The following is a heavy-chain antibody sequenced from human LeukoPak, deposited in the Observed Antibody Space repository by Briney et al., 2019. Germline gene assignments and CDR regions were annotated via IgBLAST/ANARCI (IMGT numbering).Heavy chain of an antibody. CDR1: GFTFSSYP. CDR2: IKQDGSEK. J-gene: IGHJ6*03. D-gene: IGHD3-3*01. CDR3: ARVDYDFWSGYLLYYYMDV. Sequence: GGSLRLSCVASGFTFSSYPMHWVRQAPGKGLEWVANIKQDGSEKYYVDSVKGRFTISRDNAKNSLYLQMNSLRAEDTAVYYCARVDYDFWSGYLLYYYMDVWGKGTTVIVSS. V-gene: IGHV3-7*01.